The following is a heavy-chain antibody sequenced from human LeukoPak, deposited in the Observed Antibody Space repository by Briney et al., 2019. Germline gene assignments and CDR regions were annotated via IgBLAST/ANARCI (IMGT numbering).Heavy chain of an antibody. D-gene: IGHD2-15*01. CDR3: ARAPSGCGGTCAFDY. J-gene: IGHJ4*02. V-gene: IGHV4-4*07. CDR2: LHADGDT. Sequence: SETLSLTCTVSGGSISDSWWSWIRQPAGKGLEWIGRLHADGDTNYNPSLKSRITMSLDAPGNQFSLKLTAVTAADTAVYFCARAPSGCGGTCAFDYWGQGILVTVSS. CDR1: GGSISDSW.